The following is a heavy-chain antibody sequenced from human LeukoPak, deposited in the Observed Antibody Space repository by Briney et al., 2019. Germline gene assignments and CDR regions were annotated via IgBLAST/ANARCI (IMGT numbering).Heavy chain of an antibody. J-gene: IGHJ6*02. CDR2: TYYRSKWYN. CDR1: GDSVSSNSAV. V-gene: IGHV6-1*01. CDR3: ARDLAEPGYGMDV. D-gene: IGHD2-8*02. Sequence: SHTLSLTCAISGDSVSSNSAVWNWIRQSPSRGLEWLGRTYYRSKWYNDYAVSVKSRITINPDTSKNQFSLQLNSVTPDDTAVYYCARDLAEPGYGMDVWGQGTTVTVSS.